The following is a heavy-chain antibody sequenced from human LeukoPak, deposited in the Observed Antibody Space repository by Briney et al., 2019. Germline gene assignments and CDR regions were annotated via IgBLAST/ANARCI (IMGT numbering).Heavy chain of an antibody. Sequence: SETLSLTCTVSGGSVSSGSYYWSWIRQPPGKGLEWIGYMYYSGSTNYSPSLKSRVTISVDTSKNQFSLKLSSVTAADTAVYYCARGHIYGSGSRQFDPWGQGTLVTVSS. CDR2: MYYSGST. CDR1: GGSVSSGSYY. D-gene: IGHD3-10*01. V-gene: IGHV4-61*01. CDR3: ARGHIYGSGSRQFDP. J-gene: IGHJ5*02.